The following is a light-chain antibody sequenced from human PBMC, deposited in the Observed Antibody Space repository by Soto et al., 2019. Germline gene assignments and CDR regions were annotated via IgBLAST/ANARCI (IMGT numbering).Light chain of an antibody. CDR2: DVS. V-gene: IGLV2-14*03. CDR3: YSCSRNSDTRYV. J-gene: IGLJ1*01. Sequence: QSVLTQPASVSGSPGQSITISCTGTSSDIGASNYVSWYQQHPGQAPKLMISDVSNRPSGISDRFSGSKSGNTASLTISRLQAEDEGDYYCYSCSRNSDTRYVFGTGTKLTVL. CDR1: SSDIGASNY.